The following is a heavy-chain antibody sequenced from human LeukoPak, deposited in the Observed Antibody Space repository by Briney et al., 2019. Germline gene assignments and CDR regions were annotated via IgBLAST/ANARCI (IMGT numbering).Heavy chain of an antibody. J-gene: IGHJ5*02. D-gene: IGHD5-18*01. Sequence: GGSLRLSCAASGFTFSSYGMHWVRQAPGKGLEWVAVIWYDGSNKYYADSVKGRFTISRDNSKNTLYLQTNSLRAKDTAVYYCAREGYSYGYGWFDPWGQGTLVTVSS. CDR2: IWYDGSNK. CDR1: GFTFSSYG. CDR3: AREGYSYGYGWFDP. V-gene: IGHV3-33*01.